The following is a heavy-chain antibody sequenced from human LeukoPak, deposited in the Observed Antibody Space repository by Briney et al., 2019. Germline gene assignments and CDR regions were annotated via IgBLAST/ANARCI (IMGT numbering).Heavy chain of an antibody. Sequence: GGSLRLSCAGSTFAFGGYWIHWVRQLPGKGLAWVSRIDSAGGRIQWADSVKGRFTISRDNAKNTVYLQMNSLRPEDSAVYYCVADRGYWSGCDFWGRGTLVIVSS. CDR3: VADRGYWSGCDF. J-gene: IGHJ4*02. D-gene: IGHD2-8*02. V-gene: IGHV3-74*01. CDR1: TFAFGGYW. CDR2: IDSAGGRI.